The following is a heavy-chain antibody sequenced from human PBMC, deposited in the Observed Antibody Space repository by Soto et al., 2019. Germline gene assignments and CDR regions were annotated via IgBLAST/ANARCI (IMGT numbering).Heavy chain of an antibody. CDR1: GGSISSGGYY. J-gene: IGHJ4*02. V-gene: IGHV4-31*03. D-gene: IGHD6-19*01. CDR3: ASAPVAGTGTFFGY. Sequence: TSETLSLTCTVSGGSISSGGYYWSWIRQHPGKGLEWIGYIYYSGSTYYNPSLKSRVTISVDTSKNQFSLKLSSVTAADTAVYYCASAPVAGTGTFFGYWGQGTLVTVSS. CDR2: IYYSGST.